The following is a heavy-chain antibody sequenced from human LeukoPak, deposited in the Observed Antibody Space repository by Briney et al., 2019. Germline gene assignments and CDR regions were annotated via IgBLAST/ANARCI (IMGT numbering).Heavy chain of an antibody. CDR1: GFIFSSYG. Sequence: EGSLRLSCAASGFIFSSYGMHWVRQAPGKGLEWVAFLRYDGSNKYYADSVKGRFTISRDNSKNTLYLQMNSLRAEDTAVYYCAREYYDSSGYVTYYDYWGQGTLVTVSS. CDR2: LRYDGSNK. CDR3: AREYYDSSGYVTYYDY. D-gene: IGHD3-22*01. J-gene: IGHJ4*02. V-gene: IGHV3-30*02.